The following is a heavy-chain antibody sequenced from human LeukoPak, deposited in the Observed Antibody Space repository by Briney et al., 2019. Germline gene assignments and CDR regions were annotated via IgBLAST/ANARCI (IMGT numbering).Heavy chain of an antibody. CDR1: GFPFSGYA. CDR2: ISYDGSDQ. Sequence: GGSLRLSCTASGFPFSGYAMNWVRQAPGKGLDWVALISYDGSDQNYAESVKGRFTISRDNSKNTLYLQMTSLRDEDTAVYYCTRINRRPVLSSVRGEITGYFDFWGQGTPVTVSS. CDR3: TRINRRPVLSSVRGEITGYFDF. J-gene: IGHJ4*02. D-gene: IGHD3-10*01. V-gene: IGHV3-30*07.